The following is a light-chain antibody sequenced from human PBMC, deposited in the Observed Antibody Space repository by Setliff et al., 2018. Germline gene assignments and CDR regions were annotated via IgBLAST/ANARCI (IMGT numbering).Light chain of an antibody. CDR3: QAWDSSVVV. V-gene: IGLV3-1*01. Sequence: SYELTQPPSVSVSPGQTASTTCSRGHLGDKYACWYQQKPGQSPVLVIYEDNKRPPGIPERFSGSSSGNTATLTISGTQAMDEADYYCQAWDSSVVVFGGGTKGTVL. CDR1: HLGDKY. J-gene: IGLJ2*01. CDR2: EDN.